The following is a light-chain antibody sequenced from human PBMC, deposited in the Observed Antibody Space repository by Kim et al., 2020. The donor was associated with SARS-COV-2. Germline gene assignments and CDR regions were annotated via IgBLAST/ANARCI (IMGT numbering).Light chain of an antibody. Sequence: DIQMIQSPSSVSASVGDRLTITCRASQDISNRLAWYQQKPGRAPKMQIYAASSLHGGVPSRFSASGSGTYVTLTITGLQPEDFATYYCWKPNNVPPWSFGQGTKVDIK. J-gene: IGKJ1*01. CDR2: AAS. CDR3: WKPNNVPPWS. CDR1: QDISNR. V-gene: IGKV1-12*01.